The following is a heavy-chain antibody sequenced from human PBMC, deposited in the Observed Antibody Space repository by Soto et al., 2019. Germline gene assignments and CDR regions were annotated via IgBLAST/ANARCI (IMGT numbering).Heavy chain of an antibody. V-gene: IGHV1-18*01. CDR3: ARDPTRITIFGVVTSHAYYYYGMDV. CDR2: ISAYNGNT. Sequence: AASVEVSCKASGYTFTSYGISWVRQAPGQGLEGMGWISAYNGNTNYAQKLQGRVTMTTDTSTSTAYMELRSLRSDDTAVYYCARDPTRITIFGVVTSHAYYYYGMDVWGQATTVTVYS. D-gene: IGHD3-3*01. J-gene: IGHJ6*02. CDR1: GYTFTSYG.